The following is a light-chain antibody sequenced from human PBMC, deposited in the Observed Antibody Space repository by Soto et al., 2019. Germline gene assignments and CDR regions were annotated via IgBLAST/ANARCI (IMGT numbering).Light chain of an antibody. CDR1: QSISSY. J-gene: IGKJ1*01. CDR2: AAS. Sequence: DIQMTQSPSSLSASEGDRVTITCRASQSISSYLNWYQQKPGKAPKLLIFAASSLQSGVPSRFSGSRSGPDFTLTISSLQPEDFATYYCQQSYSSPPTFGQGTKVDIK. CDR3: QQSYSSPPT. V-gene: IGKV1-39*01.